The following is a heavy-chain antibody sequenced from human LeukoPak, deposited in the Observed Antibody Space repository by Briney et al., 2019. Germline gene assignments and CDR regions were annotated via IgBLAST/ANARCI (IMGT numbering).Heavy chain of an antibody. CDR1: GGSISIYY. V-gene: IGHV4-59*08. CDR3: ARLSTGGTPFNWFDS. CDR2: IYYSGNT. D-gene: IGHD6-13*01. Sequence: PSETQSLTCTVSGGSISIYYWTWIRQPPGNGLEWIGYIYYSGNTNNNPSLKSRVTMSVDTSKNQFSLKLNSVTAADTAVYYCARLSTGGTPFNWFDSWGQGALVTVSS. J-gene: IGHJ5*01.